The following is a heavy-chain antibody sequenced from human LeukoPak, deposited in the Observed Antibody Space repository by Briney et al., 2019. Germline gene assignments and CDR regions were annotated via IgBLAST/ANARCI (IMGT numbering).Heavy chain of an antibody. Sequence: GASVKVSCKASGYTFTGYYMHWVRQAPGQGLEWMGWINLNSGGTNYAQKFQGRVTMTRDTSISTAYMELSRLRSDDTAVYYCARDIPPSSSENYWGQGTLVTVSS. J-gene: IGHJ4*02. CDR3: ARDIPPSSSENY. CDR1: GYTFTGYY. CDR2: INLNSGGT. V-gene: IGHV1-2*02. D-gene: IGHD6-6*01.